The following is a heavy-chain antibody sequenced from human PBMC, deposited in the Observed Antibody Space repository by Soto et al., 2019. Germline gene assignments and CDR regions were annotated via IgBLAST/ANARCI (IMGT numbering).Heavy chain of an antibody. CDR1: GYTFTNYD. J-gene: IGHJ6*02. Sequence: QVHLVQSGAEVKKPGASVKVSCKASGYTFTNYDINWVRQAPVQGLEWMGWISTYTGNTNYAQKLQGRVTMTTDTSTSTAYMEQRSLRSDDTAVYYCARGYYYGSGRPTPGGMDVWGQGTTVTVSS. D-gene: IGHD3-10*01. CDR3: ARGYYYGSGRPTPGGMDV. CDR2: ISTYTGNT. V-gene: IGHV1-18*01.